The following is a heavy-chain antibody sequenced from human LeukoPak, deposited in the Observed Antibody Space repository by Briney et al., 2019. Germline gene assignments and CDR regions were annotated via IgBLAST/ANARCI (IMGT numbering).Heavy chain of an antibody. Sequence: PSETLSLTCTVSGGSISSYYWSWIRQPPGKGLEWIGEINHSGSTNYNPSLKSRVTISVDTSKNQFSLKLSSVTAADTAVYYCASTGYCSGGSCPQYYYYYYMDVWGKGTTVTISS. J-gene: IGHJ6*03. D-gene: IGHD2-15*01. CDR3: ASTGYCSGGSCPQYYYYYYMDV. V-gene: IGHV4-34*01. CDR2: INHSGST. CDR1: GGSISSYY.